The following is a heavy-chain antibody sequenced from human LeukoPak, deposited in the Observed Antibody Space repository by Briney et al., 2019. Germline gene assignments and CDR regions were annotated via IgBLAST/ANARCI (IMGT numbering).Heavy chain of an antibody. D-gene: IGHD1-1*01. V-gene: IGHV3-74*01. CDR2: VNTDGMST. J-gene: IGHJ1*01. CDR1: GFTSNNYW. CDR3: ARGANITTPVIRCFQH. Sequence: PGGSLRLSCTASGFTSNNYWMHWVRQAPGKGLVWVSRVNTDGMSTNYADSVKGRFTISRDNAKNTLYLQMNSLSVEDTAVYYCARGANITTPVIRCFQHWGQGSLVTVSS.